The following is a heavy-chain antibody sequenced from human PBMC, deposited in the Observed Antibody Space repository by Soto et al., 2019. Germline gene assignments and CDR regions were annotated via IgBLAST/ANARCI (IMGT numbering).Heavy chain of an antibody. CDR3: ARGFDHSIAAAADYYGMDV. V-gene: IGHV1-2*02. J-gene: IGHJ6*02. D-gene: IGHD6-13*01. CDR1: GYTFTGYY. Sequence: ASVKVSCKASGYTFTGYYMHWVRQAPGLGLEWMGWINPNSGGTNYAQKFQGRVTMTRDTSISTAYMELSRLRSDDTAVYYCARGFDHSIAAAADYYGMDVWGQGTTVTVSS. CDR2: INPNSGGT.